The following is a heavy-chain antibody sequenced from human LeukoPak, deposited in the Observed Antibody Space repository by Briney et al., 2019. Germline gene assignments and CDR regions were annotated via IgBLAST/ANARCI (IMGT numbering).Heavy chain of an antibody. Sequence: PSETLSLTCTVSGGSISSGSYYWRWLRQPAGTGLEWVGRIYTSGSTNYNPSLKSRVTISVDTYKNQFSLKMSSVTAADTAVYYCARDDDCTNGVCYQNWFDPWGQGTLVTVSS. CDR1: GGSISSGSYY. V-gene: IGHV4-61*02. CDR3: ARDDDCTNGVCYQNWFDP. D-gene: IGHD2-8*01. CDR2: IYTSGST. J-gene: IGHJ5*02.